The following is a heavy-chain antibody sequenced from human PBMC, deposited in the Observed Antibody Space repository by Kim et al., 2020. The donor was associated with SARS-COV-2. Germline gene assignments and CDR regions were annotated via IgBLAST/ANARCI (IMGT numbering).Heavy chain of an antibody. J-gene: IGHJ4*02. V-gene: IGHV5-51*01. Sequence: YSPSFQGQVTISADNSISTAYLQWSSLKASDTAMYYCARTGSSSSGYFDYWGQGTLVTVSS. D-gene: IGHD6-6*01. CDR3: ARTGSSSSGYFDY.